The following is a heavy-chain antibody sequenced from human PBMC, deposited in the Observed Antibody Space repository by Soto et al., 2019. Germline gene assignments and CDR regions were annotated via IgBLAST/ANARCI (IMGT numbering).Heavy chain of an antibody. Sequence: SLTLSLTCTVDDGSFRGYDGSWIRQPPGKGLEWIGEINHSGSTNYNPSLKSRVTISVDTSKNQFSLKLSSVTAADTAVYYCARKRKASDYWGQGTLVTVSS. D-gene: IGHD2-2*01. CDR3: ARKRKASDY. V-gene: IGHV4-34*01. CDR2: INHSGST. CDR1: DGSFRGYD. J-gene: IGHJ4*02.